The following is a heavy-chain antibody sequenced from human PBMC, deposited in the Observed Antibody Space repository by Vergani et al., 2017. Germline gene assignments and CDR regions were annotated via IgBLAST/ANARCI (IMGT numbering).Heavy chain of an antibody. CDR2: IYYSGST. V-gene: IGHV4-39*01. D-gene: IGHD3-16*01. CDR3: ARHDSGHYDSSYYGLDV. J-gene: IGHJ6*02. CDR1: GGSISSSSHF. Sequence: QVHLQESGPGLVKPSETLSLICTLSGGSISSSSHFWGWLRQTPGKGLEWIGSIYYSGSTYYNPSLKSRVSISVDTSKNQFSLKLSSVTAADSAVYYCARHDSGHYDSSYYGLDVWGQGTTVTVSS.